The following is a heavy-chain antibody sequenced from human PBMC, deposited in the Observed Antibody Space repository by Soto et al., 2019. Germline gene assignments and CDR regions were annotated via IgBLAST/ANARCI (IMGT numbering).Heavy chain of an antibody. CDR2: IFYTGTT. V-gene: IGHV4-39*07. CDR3: ARAGNEYGVDV. Sequence: SETLSLTCSVSGGSVSYNSYYWGWIRQPPGKGLEWVGGIFYTGTTYYSPSLKDRVSISVDTSKNSFSLRLTSVTAADTGVYYCARAGNEYGVDVWGQGTTVTVSS. J-gene: IGHJ6*02. CDR1: GGSVSYNSYY. D-gene: IGHD3-10*01.